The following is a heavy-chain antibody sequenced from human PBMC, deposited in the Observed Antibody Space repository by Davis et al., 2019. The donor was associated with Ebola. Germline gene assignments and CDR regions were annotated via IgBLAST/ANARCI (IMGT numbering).Heavy chain of an antibody. CDR2: INTDGSFT. CDR1: GFTFSSYW. D-gene: IGHD2-2*01. V-gene: IGHV3-74*01. CDR3: GRSSYQPDW. J-gene: IGHJ4*02. Sequence: PGGSLRLSCAASGFTFSSYWMHWVRQTPGKGLVWVSRINTDGSFTDYADSVKGRFTISRDNARNTVSLQMNSLRAEDTALYYCGRSSYQPDWWGQGTLVTVSS.